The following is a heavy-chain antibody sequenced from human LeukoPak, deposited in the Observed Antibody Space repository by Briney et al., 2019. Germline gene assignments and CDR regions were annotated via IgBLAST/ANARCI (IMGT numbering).Heavy chain of an antibody. CDR3: ARSRHLGWNDAFDI. J-gene: IGHJ3*02. D-gene: IGHD1-1*01. Sequence: SVKVPCKASGYTFTGYYMHWVRQAPGQGLEWMGGIIPIFGTANYAQKFQGRVTITADESTSTAYMELSSLRSEDTAVYYCARSRHLGWNDAFDIWGQGTMVTVSS. CDR1: GYTFTGYY. CDR2: IIPIFGTA. V-gene: IGHV1-69*13.